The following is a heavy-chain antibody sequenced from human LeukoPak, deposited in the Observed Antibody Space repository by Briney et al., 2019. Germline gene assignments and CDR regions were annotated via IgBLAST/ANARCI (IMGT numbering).Heavy chain of an antibody. CDR1: GFTVSSNY. V-gene: IGHV3-66*01. Sequence: GGSLRLSCAASGFTVSSNYMSWVRPAPGKGLEWVSVIYSGGSTYYADSVKGRFTISRDNSKNMLYLQMNSLRAEDPAVYYCARDSSPDTPGYFDYWGQGTLVTVSS. CDR2: IYSGGST. J-gene: IGHJ4*02. D-gene: IGHD6-6*01. CDR3: ARDSSPDTPGYFDY.